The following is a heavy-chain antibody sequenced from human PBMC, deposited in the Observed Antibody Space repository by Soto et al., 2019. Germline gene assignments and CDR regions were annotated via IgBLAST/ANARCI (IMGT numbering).Heavy chain of an antibody. D-gene: IGHD3-10*01. V-gene: IGHV4-38-2*02. CDR3: AALWFGELAFNY. CDR1: GYSIRSGYY. Sequence: PSETLSLTCSVSGYSIRSGYYWGWVRQAPGKGLEWLGSVYHNGIMFHNPSFQSRVTISVDTSENQFSLNLRSVTAADTAVYYCAALWFGELAFNYWGHGILVTVSS. CDR2: VYHNGIM. J-gene: IGHJ4*01.